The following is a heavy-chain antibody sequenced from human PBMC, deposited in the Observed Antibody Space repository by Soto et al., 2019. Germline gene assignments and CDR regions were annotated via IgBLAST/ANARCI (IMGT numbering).Heavy chain of an antibody. CDR1: GFTFSDYV. CDR2: ISDGGERT. D-gene: IGHD3-3*01. J-gene: IGHJ6*02. V-gene: IGHV3-23*01. CDR3: ARDRSTDFGLDV. Sequence: GGSLRLSCAASGFTFSDYVMSWVRQVPGKGLEWVSSISDGGERTDYRDSVRGRFTISRDNARFTLHLQMNSLRVDDTATYFCARDRSTDFGLDVWGQGTTVTVSS.